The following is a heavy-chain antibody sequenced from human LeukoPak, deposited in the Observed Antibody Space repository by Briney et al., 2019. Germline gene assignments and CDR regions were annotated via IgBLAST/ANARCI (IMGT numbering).Heavy chain of an antibody. V-gene: IGHV3-23*01. CDR1: GFTFSGYA. J-gene: IGHJ4*02. Sequence: GGSLRLSCAASGFTFSGYAMYWVRQAPGKGLEWVSGIFGSGGSTHYADSVKGRFTISRDNSKNTVYLQMNSLRAEDTAVYYCAKTTTGYSSGRYPGWPVDYWGQGTLVTVSS. CDR2: IFGSGGST. D-gene: IGHD6-19*01. CDR3: AKTTTGYSSGRYPGWPVDY.